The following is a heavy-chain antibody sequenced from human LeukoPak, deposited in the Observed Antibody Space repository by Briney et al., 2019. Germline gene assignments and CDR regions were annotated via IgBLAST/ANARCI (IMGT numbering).Heavy chain of an antibody. D-gene: IGHD3-10*01. CDR1: GGSISSSSYY. J-gene: IGHJ4*02. CDR3: ASYGSGSYITDY. CDR2: IYYSGST. Sequence: PSETLSLTCTVSGGSISSSSYYWGWIRKPPGKGLEWIGSIYYSGSTYYNPSLKSRVTISVDTSKNQFSLKLSSVTAADTAVYYCASYGSGSYITDYWGQGTLITVSS. V-gene: IGHV4-39*07.